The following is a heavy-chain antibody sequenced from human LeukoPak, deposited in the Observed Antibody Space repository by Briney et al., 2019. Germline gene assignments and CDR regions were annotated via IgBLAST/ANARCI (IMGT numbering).Heavy chain of an antibody. CDR1: GFTVRSNY. Sequence: GGSLRLSCAASGFTVRSNYMSWVRQAPGKGLEWVSIIYSDGNTYYADSVKGRFTISRDNSKNTLYLQMNSLRAEDTAVYYCARSPQDSSGYYSSYSDYWGQGTLVTVSS. CDR2: IYSDGNT. J-gene: IGHJ4*02. V-gene: IGHV3-53*01. D-gene: IGHD3-22*01. CDR3: ARSPQDSSGYYSSYSDY.